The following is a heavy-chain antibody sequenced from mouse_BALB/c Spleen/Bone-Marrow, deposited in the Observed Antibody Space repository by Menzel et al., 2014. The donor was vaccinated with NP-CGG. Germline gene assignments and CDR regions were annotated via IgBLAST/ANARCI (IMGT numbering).Heavy chain of an antibody. CDR1: GYTCRSYW. Sequence: QAQLQQAGAELMKSGASVKISGKATGYTCRSYWIEWVKQWLGHGLEWTGEILPGNGRTNYNEKFKGKATFTAETSSNTAYMQLSSLTSEDSAVYYCARSKVLYAMEYWGHGTSVTVSS. V-gene: IGHV1-9*01. D-gene: IGHD2-14*01. J-gene: IGHJ4*01. CDR2: ILPGNGRT. CDR3: ARSKVLYAMEY.